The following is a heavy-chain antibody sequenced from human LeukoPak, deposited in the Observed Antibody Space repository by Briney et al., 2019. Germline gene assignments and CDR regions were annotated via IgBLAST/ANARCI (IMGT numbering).Heavy chain of an antibody. Sequence: GGSLRLSCAASGFTFSSYEMNWVRQAPGKGLEWVSSISSSSDYIYYADSVKGRFTISRDNAKNSLYLQMNSLRAEDTAVYYCARDNRGWQGIAARPKRSDYYYMDVWGKGTTVTVSS. CDR2: ISSSSDYI. J-gene: IGHJ6*03. CDR3: ARDNRGWQGIAARPKRSDYYYMDV. CDR1: GFTFSSYE. D-gene: IGHD6-6*01. V-gene: IGHV3-21*01.